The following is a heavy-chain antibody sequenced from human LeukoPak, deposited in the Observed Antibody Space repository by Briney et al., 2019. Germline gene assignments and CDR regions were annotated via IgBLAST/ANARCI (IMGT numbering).Heavy chain of an antibody. V-gene: IGHV3-7*05. CDR1: TITFSSYS. CDR3: ASDGLPFDY. CDR2: IKQDGSEK. J-gene: IGHJ4*02. D-gene: IGHD3/OR15-3a*01. Sequence: GGSLRLYCAAYTITFSSYSMSWVRQAPGKGLEWVANIKQDGSEKYYVDSVKGRFTISRDNAKNSLYMQMNSLRAEDTAVYFCASDGLPFDYWGRGTLVTVSS.